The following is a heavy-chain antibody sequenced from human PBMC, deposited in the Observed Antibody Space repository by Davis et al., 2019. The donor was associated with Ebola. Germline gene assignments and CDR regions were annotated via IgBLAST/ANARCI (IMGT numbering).Heavy chain of an antibody. D-gene: IGHD5-18*01. J-gene: IGHJ4*02. CDR3: ARDPVGYSYGLGAYFDY. CDR1: GGTFSSYA. Sequence: SVKVSCKASGGTFSSYAISWVRQAPGQGLEWMGGIIPILGIANYAQKFQGRVTITADESTSTAYMELSSLRSEDTAVYYCARDPVGYSYGLGAYFDYWGQGTLVTVSS. V-gene: IGHV1-69*10. CDR2: IIPILGIA.